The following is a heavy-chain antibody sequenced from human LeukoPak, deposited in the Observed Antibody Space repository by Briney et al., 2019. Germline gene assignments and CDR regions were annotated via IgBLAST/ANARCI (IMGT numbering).Heavy chain of an antibody. CDR1: GYTFTGYY. V-gene: IGHV1-2*06. D-gene: IGHD3-16*01. Sequence: ASVKVSCNASGYTFTGYYMHWVRQAPGQGLEWMGRINPNSGGTNYAQKFQGRVAMTRDTSISTAYMELSKLRSDDTAVYYCARDRFNAAGGAYYYMDVWGKGTTVTVSS. J-gene: IGHJ6*03. CDR3: ARDRFNAAGGAYYYMDV. CDR2: INPNSGGT.